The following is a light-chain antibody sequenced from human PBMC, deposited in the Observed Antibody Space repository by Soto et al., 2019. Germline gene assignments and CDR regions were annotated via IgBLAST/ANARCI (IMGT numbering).Light chain of an antibody. CDR2: GAS. CDR1: QSVSSN. Sequence: ELVMTQSPATLSVPPGERVTLSCRASQSVSSNLAWYQQKPGQAPRLLIYGASTRATGIPGRFSGSGSGTEFTLTVSSLQSEDSAVYYCQQYNNWPRTFGQGTKVDI. CDR3: QQYNNWPRT. J-gene: IGKJ1*01. V-gene: IGKV3-15*01.